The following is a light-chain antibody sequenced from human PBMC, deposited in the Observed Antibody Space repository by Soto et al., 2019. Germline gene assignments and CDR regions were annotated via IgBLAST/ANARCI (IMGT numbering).Light chain of an antibody. Sequence: PGERATLSCRASQSVSGTYLAWYQHKPDQAPRLLIYDASNRATGIPARFSGSGSGTDFTLTISSLEPEDFAVYYCQQYGSSPWTFGQGTKVDIK. CDR2: DAS. V-gene: IGKV3-20*01. J-gene: IGKJ1*01. CDR1: QSVSGTY. CDR3: QQYGSSPWT.